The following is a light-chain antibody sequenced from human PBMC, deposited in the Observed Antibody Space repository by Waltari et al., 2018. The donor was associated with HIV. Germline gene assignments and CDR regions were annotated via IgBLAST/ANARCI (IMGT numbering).Light chain of an antibody. V-gene: IGKV1-6*01. CDR3: LQDDSFPLT. Sequence: AIKMTQPPPSLSASVGDRVTITCRASQNIRRDLGWYQQKPGKAPKLLIYAASTLQTGVSSRFRGGGSGTEFTLTINGLQSEDSATYYCLQDDSFPLTFGPGTKVDLK. J-gene: IGKJ3*01. CDR1: QNIRRD. CDR2: AAS.